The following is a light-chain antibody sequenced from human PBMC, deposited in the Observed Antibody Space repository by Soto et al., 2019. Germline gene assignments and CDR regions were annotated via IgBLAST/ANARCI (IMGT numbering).Light chain of an antibody. CDR2: GAS. CDR3: QQYGSSGYT. Sequence: EIVLTQSPGTLSLSPGERATLSCRASQSVSSSYLAWYQQKPGQAPRLLIYGASSRATGIPDRFSGSGSGPDFPLTISRLEPEDFAVYYCQQYGSSGYTFGQGTKLEIK. J-gene: IGKJ2*01. CDR1: QSVSSSY. V-gene: IGKV3-20*01.